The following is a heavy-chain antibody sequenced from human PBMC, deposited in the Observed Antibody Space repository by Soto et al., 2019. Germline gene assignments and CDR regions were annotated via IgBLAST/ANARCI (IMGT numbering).Heavy chain of an antibody. CDR2: ISYDGSNK. J-gene: IGHJ5*02. D-gene: IGHD3-10*01. CDR1: GFTFSSYG. Sequence: GGSLRLSCAASGFTFSSYGMHWVRQAPGKGLEWVAVISYDGSNKYYADSVKGRFTISRDNSKNTLYLQMNSLRAEDTAVYYCAKGEALLWFGENWFDPWGQGTLVTVSS. V-gene: IGHV3-30*18. CDR3: AKGEALLWFGENWFDP.